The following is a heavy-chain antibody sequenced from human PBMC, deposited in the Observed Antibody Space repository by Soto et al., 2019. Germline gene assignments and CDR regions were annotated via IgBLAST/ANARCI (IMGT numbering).Heavy chain of an antibody. CDR3: ARAGPSSTVYALILHWFDP. CDR1: GYTFSDYA. CDR2: ISAYNGNT. D-gene: IGHD2-8*01. Sequence: QVQLVQSGAEVKKPGASVKVSCKASGYTFSDYAITWVRQAPGQGLERMGWISAYNGNTKYAQKFQGRVTMTTDTSTNTAHMELRSLGSDDTAVYYCARAGPSSTVYALILHWFDPWGQGTLVTVSS. V-gene: IGHV1-18*04. J-gene: IGHJ5*02.